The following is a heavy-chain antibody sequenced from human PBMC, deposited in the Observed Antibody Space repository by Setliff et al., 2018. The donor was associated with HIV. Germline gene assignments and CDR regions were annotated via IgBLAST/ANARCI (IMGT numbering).Heavy chain of an antibody. Sequence: SETLSLTCTVSGGSISSGYYYWSWIRQHPGKGLEWIGYIYYSGNPFYNPSLRSRVTISLDTSKNQFSLKLSSGTAAETAVDYCARGFDYAQRPPLYYFDYWGQGTLVTVSS. CDR2: IYYSGNP. V-gene: IGHV4-31*03. D-gene: IGHD2-2*01. CDR1: GGSISSGYYY. CDR3: ARGFDYAQRPPLYYFDY. J-gene: IGHJ4*02.